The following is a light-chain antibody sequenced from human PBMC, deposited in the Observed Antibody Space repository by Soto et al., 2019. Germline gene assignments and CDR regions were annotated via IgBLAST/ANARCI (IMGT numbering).Light chain of an antibody. Sequence: QTVVTQPPSASGTPGQRVTISCSGSSSNIGSNTVNWYQQLPGTAPKLLIYNNHQRPSGVPDRFSGSKSGTSASLAISGLQSEDEADYYCAAWDASLNAHVAFGGGTKVTVL. CDR3: AAWDASLNAHVA. CDR2: NNH. CDR1: SSNIGSNT. J-gene: IGLJ2*01. V-gene: IGLV1-44*01.